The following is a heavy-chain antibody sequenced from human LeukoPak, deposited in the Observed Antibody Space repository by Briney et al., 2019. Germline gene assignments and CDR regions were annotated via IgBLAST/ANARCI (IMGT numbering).Heavy chain of an antibody. CDR3: ARTTLYCSGGSCSRQFDY. CDR1: GYTFTGYY. V-gene: IGHV1-2*02. J-gene: IGHJ4*02. Sequence: ASVKVSCKASGYTFTGYYMHWVRQAPGQGLEWMGWINPNSGGTNYAQKFQGRVTMTRDTSISTAYMEPSRPRSDDTAVYYCARTTLYCSGGSCSRQFDYWGQGTLVTVSS. D-gene: IGHD2-15*01. CDR2: INPNSGGT.